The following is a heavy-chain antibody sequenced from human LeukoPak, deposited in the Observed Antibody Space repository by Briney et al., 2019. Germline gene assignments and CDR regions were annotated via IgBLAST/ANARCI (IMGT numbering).Heavy chain of an antibody. CDR3: AKNEVGATGYNWFDP. J-gene: IGHJ5*02. D-gene: IGHD1-26*01. CDR1: GFTFSSYG. V-gene: IGHV3-30*18. CDR2: KSYDGSNK. Sequence: PGRSLRLSCAASGFTFSSYGMHWVRQAPGKGLEWVAVKSYDGSNKYYADSVKGRFTISRDNSKNTLYLQMNSLRAEDTAVYYCAKNEVGATGYNWFDPWGQGTLITVSS.